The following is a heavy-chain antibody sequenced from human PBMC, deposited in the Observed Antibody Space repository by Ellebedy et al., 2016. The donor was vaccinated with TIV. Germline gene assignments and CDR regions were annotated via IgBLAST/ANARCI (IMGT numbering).Heavy chain of an antibody. Sequence: MPSETLSLTCTVSGGSISGYYWSWLRQSPGKGLEWIGYIYYTGSTNYNPSLKSRVTISLDSSKNRFSLKVNSLTAADTAVYYCARWVGHFDFWGQGAQVTVST. CDR3: ARWVGHFDF. V-gene: IGHV4-59*01. J-gene: IGHJ4*02. CDR1: GGSISGYY. CDR2: IYYTGST. D-gene: IGHD1-26*01.